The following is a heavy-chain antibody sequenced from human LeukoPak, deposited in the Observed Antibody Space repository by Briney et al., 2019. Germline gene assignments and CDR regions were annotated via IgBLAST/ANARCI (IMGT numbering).Heavy chain of an antibody. J-gene: IGHJ4*02. CDR3: ARNIVGANYFDY. CDR1: GGSISSSSYY. D-gene: IGHD1-26*01. V-gene: IGHV4-39*01. Sequence: PSETLSLTCTVSGGSISSSSYYWGWIRQPPRKGLEWIGSIYYGGSTYYNPSLKSRVTISVDTSKNQFSLNLSSVTAADTAVYYCARNIVGANYFDYWGQGTLVTVSS. CDR2: IYYGGST.